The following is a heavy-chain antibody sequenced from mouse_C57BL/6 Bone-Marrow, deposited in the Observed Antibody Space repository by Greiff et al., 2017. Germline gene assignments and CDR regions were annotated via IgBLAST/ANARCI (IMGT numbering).Heavy chain of an antibody. D-gene: IGHD2-3*01. CDR1: GYTFTSYW. V-gene: IGHV1-53*01. CDR2: INPSNGGT. Sequence: VQLQQPGTELVKPGASVKLSCKASGYTFTSYWMHWVKQRPGQGLEWIGNINPSNGGTKYNEKFKSKATLTVDKSSSTAYMQLSSLTSEDSAVYYCARLGIYDGYYWFAYWGQGTLVTVSA. CDR3: ARLGIYDGYYWFAY. J-gene: IGHJ3*01.